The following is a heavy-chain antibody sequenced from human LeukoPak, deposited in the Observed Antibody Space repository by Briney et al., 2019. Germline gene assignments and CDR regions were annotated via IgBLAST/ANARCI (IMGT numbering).Heavy chain of an antibody. D-gene: IGHD3-22*01. CDR3: ANLYYYDSSGYYRRDAFDI. J-gene: IGHJ3*02. CDR1: GGSVSDYY. Sequence: SETLSLTCTVSGGSVSDYYWSWIRQSPGKGLEWIGYIYYTETSYNPSLKSRVTISADTSENQFSLKLYSVTAADTAVYYCANLYYYDSSGYYRRDAFDIWGQGTTVTVSS. V-gene: IGHV4-59*02. CDR2: IYYTET.